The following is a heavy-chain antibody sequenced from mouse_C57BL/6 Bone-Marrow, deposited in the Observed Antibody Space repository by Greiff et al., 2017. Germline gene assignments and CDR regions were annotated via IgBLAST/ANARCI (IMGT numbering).Heavy chain of an antibody. CDR2: IDPENGDT. J-gene: IGHJ1*03. CDR1: GFNIKDDY. V-gene: IGHV14-4*01. CDR3: TNDYDWYFDV. Sequence: EVKLEESGAELVRPGASVKLSCTASGFNIKDDYMHWVKQRPEQGLEWIGWIDPENGDTEYASKFQGKATITADTSSNTAYLQLSSLTSEDTAVYYCTNDYDWYFDVWGTGTTVTVSS. D-gene: IGHD2-4*01.